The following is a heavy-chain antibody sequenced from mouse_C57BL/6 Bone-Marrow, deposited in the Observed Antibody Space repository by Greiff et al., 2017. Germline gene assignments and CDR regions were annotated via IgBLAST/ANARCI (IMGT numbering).Heavy chain of an antibody. CDR2: ISDGGSYT. Sequence: EVKLQESGGGLVKPGGSLKLSCAASGFTFSSYAMSWVRQTPEKRLEWVATISDGGSYTYYPDNVKGRFTISRDNAKNNLYLQMSHLKSEDTAMYYCARQLRAMDDWGQGTSVTVSS. CDR3: ARQLRAMDD. V-gene: IGHV5-4*03. D-gene: IGHD2-4*01. J-gene: IGHJ4*01. CDR1: GFTFSSYA.